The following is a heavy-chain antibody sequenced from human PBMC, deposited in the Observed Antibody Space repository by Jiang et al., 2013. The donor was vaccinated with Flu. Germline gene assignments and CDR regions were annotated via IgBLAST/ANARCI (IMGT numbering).Heavy chain of an antibody. Sequence: FTFSSYDMHWVRQATGKGLEWVSAIGTAGDTYYPGSVKGRFTISRENAKNSLYLQMNSLRAGDTAVYYCARGIEMATTTRVAFDIWGQGTMVTVSS. CDR1: FTFSSYD. J-gene: IGHJ3*02. CDR2: IGTAGDT. V-gene: IGHV3-13*01. CDR3: ARGIEMATTTRVAFDI. D-gene: IGHD5-24*01.